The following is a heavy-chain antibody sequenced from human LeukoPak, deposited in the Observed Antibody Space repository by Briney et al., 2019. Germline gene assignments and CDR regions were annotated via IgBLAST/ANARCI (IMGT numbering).Heavy chain of an antibody. J-gene: IGHJ4*02. CDR2: ISWDGGST. D-gene: IGHD3-22*01. V-gene: IGHV3-43D*03. CDR3: AKGGGDYDSSGYYYDYFDY. CDR1: GFTFDDYA. Sequence: GGSLRLSCAASGFTFDDYAMHWVRQAPGKGLEWVSLISWDGGSTYYADSVKGRFTISRDNSKNSLYLQMNSLRAEDTALYYCAKGGGDYDSSGYYYDYFDYWGQGTLVTVSS.